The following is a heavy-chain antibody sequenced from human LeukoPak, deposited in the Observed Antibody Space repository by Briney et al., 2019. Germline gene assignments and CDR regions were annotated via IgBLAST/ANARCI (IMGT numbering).Heavy chain of an antibody. CDR1: GGTFGSYA. D-gene: IGHD2-2*02. Sequence: ASVKVSCKASGGTFGSYAISWVRQAPGQGLEWMGGIIPIFGTANYAQKFQGRVTITADESTSTAYMELSSLRSEDTAVYYCARSAGHCGSTSCYSAGDYWGQGTLVTVSS. J-gene: IGHJ4*02. V-gene: IGHV1-69*13. CDR3: ARSAGHCGSTSCYSAGDY. CDR2: IIPIFGTA.